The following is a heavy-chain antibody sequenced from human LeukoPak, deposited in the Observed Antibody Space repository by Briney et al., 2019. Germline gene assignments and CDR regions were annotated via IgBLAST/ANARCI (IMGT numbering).Heavy chain of an antibody. CDR1: GFTFSSYA. CDR2: ISYDGSNK. V-gene: IGHV3-30*04. D-gene: IGHD6-19*01. J-gene: IGHJ4*02. CDR3: ARSGYSSATVY. Sequence: GGSLRLSCAASGFTFSSYAMHWVRQAPGKGLEWVAVISYDGSNKYYADSVKGRFTISRDNSKNTLYLQMNSLRAEDTAVYYCARSGYSSATVYWGQGTLVTVSS.